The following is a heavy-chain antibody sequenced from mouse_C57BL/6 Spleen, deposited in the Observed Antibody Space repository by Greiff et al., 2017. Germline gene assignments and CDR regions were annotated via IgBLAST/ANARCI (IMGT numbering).Heavy chain of an antibody. V-gene: IGHV1-69*01. J-gene: IGHJ2*01. Sequence: QVQLQQPGAELVMPGASVKLSCKASGYTFTSYWMHWVKQRPGQGLEWIGEIDPSDSYTNYTQKFKGKSTLTVDKSSSTAYMQLSGLTSEAAGVYYCARGAGGFDCWGQVTTLTVAS. CDR3: ARGAGGFDC. CDR1: GYTFTSYW. CDR2: IDPSDSYT. D-gene: IGHD3-3*01.